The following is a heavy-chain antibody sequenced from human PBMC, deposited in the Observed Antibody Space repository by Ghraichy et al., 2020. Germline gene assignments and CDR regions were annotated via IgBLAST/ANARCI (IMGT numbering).Heavy chain of an antibody. CDR2: IHHSGAT. CDR1: GGSFSGYH. CDR3: ARGFRGYLNWGGPKGYYYYYMDV. J-gene: IGHJ6*03. D-gene: IGHD3-16*01. Sequence: SQTLSLTCAVYGGSFSGYHWTWIRQPPGKGLEWIGEIHHSGATKYNMSLESRVATSVDASKSQFSLTLDSVTAADTAVYYCARGFRGYLNWGGPKGYYYYYMDVWDKGTTVSVSS. V-gene: IGHV4-34*01.